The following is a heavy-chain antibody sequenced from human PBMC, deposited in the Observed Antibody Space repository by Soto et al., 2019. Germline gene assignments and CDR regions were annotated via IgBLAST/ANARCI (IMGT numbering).Heavy chain of an antibody. V-gene: IGHV3-30-3*01. CDR1: GFTFSSYA. Sequence: QVQLVESGGGVVQPGRSLRLSCAASGFTFSSYAMHWVRQAPGKALEWVAVISYDGSNKYYADSVKGRFTISRDNSKNTLYLQMNSLTAEDTAVYYCTTPVTHGDYYYGMDVWGQGTTVIVSS. CDR3: TTPVTHGDYYYGMDV. CDR2: ISYDGSNK. D-gene: IGHD4-17*01. J-gene: IGHJ6*02.